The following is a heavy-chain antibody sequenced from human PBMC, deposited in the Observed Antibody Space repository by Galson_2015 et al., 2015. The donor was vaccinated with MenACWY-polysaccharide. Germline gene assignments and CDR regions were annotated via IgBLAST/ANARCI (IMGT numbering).Heavy chain of an antibody. CDR2: IWFDGNKK. D-gene: IGHD6-19*01. CDR1: GFTFSTYG. V-gene: IGHV3-33*01. J-gene: IGHJ4*02. CDR3: ARDGSGHYFDY. Sequence: SLRLSCAASGFTFSTYGMHWVRQAPGQGLEWLAIIWFDGNKKVYADSVNGRFTITRDNSKNTLYLQMDSLRAEDTAMYYCARDGSGHYFDYWGQGILVSVSS.